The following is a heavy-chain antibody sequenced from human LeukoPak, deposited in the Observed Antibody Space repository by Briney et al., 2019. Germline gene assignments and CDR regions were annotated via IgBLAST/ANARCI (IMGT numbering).Heavy chain of an antibody. J-gene: IGHJ6*03. Sequence: SVKVSCKASGGTFSSYAISWVRQAPGQGLEWMGRTIPIFGTANYAQKFQGRVTITTDESTSTAYMELSSLRPEDTAVYYCARGPYYDFWSGHNYMDVWGKGTTVTVSS. CDR3: ARGPYYDFWSGHNYMDV. D-gene: IGHD3-3*01. CDR2: TIPIFGTA. CDR1: GGTFSSYA. V-gene: IGHV1-69*05.